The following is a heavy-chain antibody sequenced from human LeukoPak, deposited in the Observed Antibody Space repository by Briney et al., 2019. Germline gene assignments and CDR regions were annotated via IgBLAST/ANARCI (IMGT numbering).Heavy chain of an antibody. D-gene: IGHD6-19*01. Sequence: GGSLRLSCAASGFTFSSYAINWVRQAPGKGLGWVSGISGSGNTTYYADSVKGRFTIFRDNSKNTLYLQMNSLRAEDTAVYYCAKGGLAVAGPPGSYVDYWGQGTLVTVSS. CDR1: GFTFSSYA. CDR3: AKGGLAVAGPPGSYVDY. CDR2: ISGSGNTT. V-gene: IGHV3-23*01. J-gene: IGHJ4*02.